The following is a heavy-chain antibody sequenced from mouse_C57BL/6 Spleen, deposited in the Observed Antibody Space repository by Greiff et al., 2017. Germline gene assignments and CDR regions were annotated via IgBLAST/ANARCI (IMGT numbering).Heavy chain of an antibody. Sequence: QVQLQQPGAELVRPGSSVKLSCKASGYTFTSYWMDWVKQRPGQGLEWIGNIYPSDSETHYNQKFKDKATLTVDKSSSTAYMQLSSLTSEDSAVYYCARGWDYTLCDYWGQGTTLTVSS. J-gene: IGHJ2*01. CDR1: GYTFTSYW. V-gene: IGHV1-61*01. CDR3: ARGWDYTLCDY. CDR2: IYPSDSET. D-gene: IGHD4-1*01.